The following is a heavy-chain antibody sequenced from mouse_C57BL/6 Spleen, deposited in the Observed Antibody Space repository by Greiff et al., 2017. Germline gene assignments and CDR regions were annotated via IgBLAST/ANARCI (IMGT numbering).Heavy chain of an antibody. CDR1: GYTFTSYW. Sequence: QVQLQQPGAELVRPGSSVKLSCKASGYTFTSYWMHWVKQRPIQGLEWIGNIDPSDSETHYNQKFKDKATLTVAKSSSTAYMQLSSLTSRVSAVYYCASAYYYGSSDDFDYWGQGTTLTVSS. J-gene: IGHJ2*01. CDR2: IDPSDSET. D-gene: IGHD1-1*01. CDR3: ASAYYYGSSDDFDY. V-gene: IGHV1-52*01.